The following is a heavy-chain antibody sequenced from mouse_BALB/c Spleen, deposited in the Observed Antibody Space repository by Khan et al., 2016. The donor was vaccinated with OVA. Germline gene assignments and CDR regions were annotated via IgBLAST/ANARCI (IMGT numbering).Heavy chain of an antibody. Sequence: QVQLQQSGAELARPGASVKLSCKASGYTFTDYYINWVKQRPGQGLEWIGEISTGSGDTYYNEKFKGKATLTADKSSTTAYMQLSSLTSEASAVYYCGGRNSFGYTFAYWGQGTLVTVSA. CDR2: ISTGSGDT. CDR1: GYTFTDYY. V-gene: IGHV1-77*01. D-gene: IGHD1-2*01. J-gene: IGHJ3*01. CDR3: GGRNSFGYTFAY.